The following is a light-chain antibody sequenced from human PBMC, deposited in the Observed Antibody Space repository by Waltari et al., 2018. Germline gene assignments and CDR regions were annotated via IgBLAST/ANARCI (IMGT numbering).Light chain of an antibody. Sequence: QSGLTQPASVSGSPGQSITLSCTGTSSDVGNYHLVPWYQQYPGKAPKLMVYEVTRRSSGVSDRFSGSKSGNTASLTIYGLQSEDEADYYCCSYAGLGIYVFGTGTKVTVL. CDR2: EVT. CDR1: SSDVGNYHL. V-gene: IGLV2-23*02. J-gene: IGLJ1*01. CDR3: CSYAGLGIYV.